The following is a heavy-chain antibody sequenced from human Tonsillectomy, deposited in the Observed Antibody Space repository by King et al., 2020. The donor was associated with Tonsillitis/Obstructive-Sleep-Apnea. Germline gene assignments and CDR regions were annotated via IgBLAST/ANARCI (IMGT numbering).Heavy chain of an antibody. J-gene: IGHJ4*02. CDR1: GFTFSSYA. CDR2: ISGSGGNT. CDR3: AKVFSTLPTTKTFDY. D-gene: IGHD4-17*01. V-gene: IGHV3-23*04. Sequence: DVQLVESGGGLVQPGGSLRLSCAASGFTFSSYAMSWVRQAPGKGLEWVSGISGSGGNTYYADSVKGRFTISRDNSKNTLYLQMNSLGAEETAVFYCAKVFSTLPTTKTFDYWGQGTVVTVSS.